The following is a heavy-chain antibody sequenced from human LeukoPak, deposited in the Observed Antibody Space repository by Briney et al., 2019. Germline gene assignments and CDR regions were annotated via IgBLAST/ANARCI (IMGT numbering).Heavy chain of an antibody. CDR3: AGSLYMDV. J-gene: IGHJ6*03. CDR1: GFTFSSYG. Sequence: GGSLRLSCAASGFTFSSYGMHWVRQAPGKGLEWVAVISYDGSNKYYADSVKGRFTISRDNSKNTLYLQMNSLRAEDTAVYYCAGSLYMDVWGKGTTVTVSS. CDR2: ISYDGSNK. V-gene: IGHV3-30*03.